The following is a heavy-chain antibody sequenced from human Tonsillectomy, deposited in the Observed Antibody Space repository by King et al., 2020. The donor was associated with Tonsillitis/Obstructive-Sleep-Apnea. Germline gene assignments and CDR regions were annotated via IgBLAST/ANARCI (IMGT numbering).Heavy chain of an antibody. J-gene: IGHJ6*03. Sequence: EVQLVESGGGLVQPGGSLRLSCAASGFTFSSYAMNWVRQAPGKGLEWVSAISGSGGSTYYADSVKGRLPSSRANAKNTLYLQMNSPRAEDTAVYYCAKGRGIYYYYMDVWGKGTTVTVSS. D-gene: IGHD2/OR15-2a*01. CDR1: GFTFSSYA. CDR3: AKGRGIYYYYMDV. V-gene: IGHV3-23*04. CDR2: ISGSGGST.